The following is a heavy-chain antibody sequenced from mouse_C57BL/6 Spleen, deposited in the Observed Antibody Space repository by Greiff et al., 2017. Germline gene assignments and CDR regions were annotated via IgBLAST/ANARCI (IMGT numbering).Heavy chain of an antibody. CDR1: GFTFSDYY. V-gene: IGHV5-12*01. CDR2: ISNGGGST. D-gene: IGHD2-4*01. Sequence: DVKLVESGGGLVQPGGSLKLSCAASGFTFSDYYMYWVRQTPEQRLEWVAYISNGGGSTYYPDTVTGRFTISRDNAKNTLYLQLSRLKSEDTAMYYCALYYDYDNYAMDYWGQGTSVTVSS. J-gene: IGHJ4*01. CDR3: ALYYDYDNYAMDY.